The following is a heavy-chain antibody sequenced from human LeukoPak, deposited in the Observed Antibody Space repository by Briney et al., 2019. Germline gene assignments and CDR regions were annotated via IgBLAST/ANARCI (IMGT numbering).Heavy chain of an antibody. CDR1: GGSFSGYY. Sequence: SETLSLTCAVYGGSFSGYYWSWIRQPPGKGLEWIGEINHSGSTNYNPSLKSRVTISVDKSKNQFSLKLSSVTAADTAVYYCARGRGGAHYWGQGTLVTVSS. V-gene: IGHV4-34*01. CDR2: INHSGST. D-gene: IGHD1-26*01. CDR3: ARGRGGAHY. J-gene: IGHJ4*02.